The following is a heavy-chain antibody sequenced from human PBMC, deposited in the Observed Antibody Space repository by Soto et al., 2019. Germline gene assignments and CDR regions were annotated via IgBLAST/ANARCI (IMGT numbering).Heavy chain of an antibody. Sequence: GESLKISCKGSGYSFTSYWIGWVRQMPGKGLEWMGIIYPGDSDTRYSPSFQGQVTISADKSISTAYLQWSSLKASDTAMYYCARPQGYCSGGSCYSYYYGMDVWGQGTTVTVSS. J-gene: IGHJ6*02. CDR2: IYPGDSDT. CDR3: ARPQGYCSGGSCYSYYYGMDV. CDR1: GYSFTSYW. V-gene: IGHV5-51*01. D-gene: IGHD2-15*01.